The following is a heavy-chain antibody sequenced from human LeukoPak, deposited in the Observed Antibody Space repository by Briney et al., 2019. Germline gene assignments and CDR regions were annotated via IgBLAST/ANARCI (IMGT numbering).Heavy chain of an antibody. V-gene: IGHV1-46*01. Sequence: GASVKVSCKASGYTFTSYYMHWVRQAPGQGLEWMGIINPSGGSTSYAQKFQGRVTMTRDMSTSTVYMELSSLRSEDTAVYYCSRDGTAAETFDYWGQGTLVTVSS. CDR1: GYTFTSYY. J-gene: IGHJ4*02. CDR3: SRDGTAAETFDY. D-gene: IGHD6-13*01. CDR2: INPSGGST.